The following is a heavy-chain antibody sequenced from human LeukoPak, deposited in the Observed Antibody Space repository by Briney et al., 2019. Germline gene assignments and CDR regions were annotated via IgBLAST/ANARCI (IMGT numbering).Heavy chain of an antibody. Sequence: GGSLRLSCAASGFTFSSYGMSWVRQPPGKGLEWVSAISGSGGSTYYADSVKGRFTISRDNSKNTLYLQMNSLRAEDTAIYYCAKDYGGNAGYFDYWGQGTLVTVSS. V-gene: IGHV3-23*01. CDR2: ISGSGGST. CDR1: GFTFSSYG. CDR3: AKDYGGNAGYFDY. D-gene: IGHD4-23*01. J-gene: IGHJ4*02.